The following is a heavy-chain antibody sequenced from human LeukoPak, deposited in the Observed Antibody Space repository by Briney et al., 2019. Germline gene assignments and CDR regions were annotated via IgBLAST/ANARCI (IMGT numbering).Heavy chain of an antibody. CDR2: IKQDGSEK. Sequence: PGGSLRLSCVASGFTFSSYWMSWVRQAPGKGLEWVANIKQDGSEKDYVDSVKGRFTISRDNAENSLYLQMNSLRAEDTAVYYCASSNYDILTLSDYWGQGTLVTVSS. V-gene: IGHV3-7*01. D-gene: IGHD3-9*01. J-gene: IGHJ4*02. CDR1: GFTFSSYW. CDR3: ASSNYDILTLSDY.